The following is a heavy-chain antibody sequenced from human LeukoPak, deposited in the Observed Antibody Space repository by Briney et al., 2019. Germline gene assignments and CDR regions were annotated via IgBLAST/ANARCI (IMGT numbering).Heavy chain of an antibody. Sequence: GGSLRLSCAASGFTVSSNYMSWVRQAPGKGLEWVSILYSDGTTNYADSVKGRFTISRHNSKNTLYLQMNSLRAEDTAVYYCARIAIVVVPAAITSHYYGMDVWGQGSTVTVSS. D-gene: IGHD2-2*01. CDR2: LYSDGTT. J-gene: IGHJ6*02. CDR1: GFTVSSNY. V-gene: IGHV3-53*04. CDR3: ARIAIVVVPAAITSHYYGMDV.